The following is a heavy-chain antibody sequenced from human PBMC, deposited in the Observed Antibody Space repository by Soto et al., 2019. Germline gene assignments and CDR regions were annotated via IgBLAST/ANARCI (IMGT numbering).Heavy chain of an antibody. CDR2: IHNSWST. CDR1: GGSITSYY. D-gene: IGHD3-10*01. J-gene: IGHJ4*01. V-gene: IGHV4-59*01. CDR3: ARRWSGTDY. Sequence: QVQLQESGPGLVKPSETLSLTCTVSGGSITSYYWSWIRQPPGKGLEWIGYIHNSWSTSYNPSLQSRVTISADVSKNQFSLDLRSVTTADTAVYYCARRWSGTDYWGHGTLVTLSS.